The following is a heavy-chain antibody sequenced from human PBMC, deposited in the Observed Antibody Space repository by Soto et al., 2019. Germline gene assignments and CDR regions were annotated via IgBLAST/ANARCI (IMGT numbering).Heavy chain of an antibody. J-gene: IGHJ4*02. CDR3: ARAINSRFGDFLN. V-gene: IGHV1-69*13. Sequence: GASVKVSCKASGGTFSSYAISWVRQAPGQGLEWMGGIIPIFGTANYAQKFQGRVTITADESTSTAYMELSSLRSEDTAVYYCARAINSRFGDFLNWGQGTLVTVSS. D-gene: IGHD3-10*01. CDR2: IIPIFGTA. CDR1: GGTFSSYA.